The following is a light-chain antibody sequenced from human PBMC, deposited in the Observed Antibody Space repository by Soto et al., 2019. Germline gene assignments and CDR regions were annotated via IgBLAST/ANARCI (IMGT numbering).Light chain of an antibody. CDR1: QDISYY. V-gene: IGKV1-33*01. J-gene: IGKJ5*01. Sequence: DIQMTQSPSSLSASVGDRVTITCRASQDISYYLNWYQQRPGKAPKLLIYDASNLERGVPSRFSETRSGTHFTFAITSLQPEDIATYYCQQSDSLPITFGQGTRLEI. CDR3: QQSDSLPIT. CDR2: DAS.